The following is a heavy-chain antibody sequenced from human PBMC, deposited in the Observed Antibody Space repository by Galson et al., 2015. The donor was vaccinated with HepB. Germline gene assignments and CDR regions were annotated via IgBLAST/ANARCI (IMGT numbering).Heavy chain of an antibody. CDR2: ISYDGSNK. D-gene: IGHD2-15*01. V-gene: IGHV3-30*18. CDR1: GFTFSSYG. CDR3: AKASSDCSGGSCYSAASDY. J-gene: IGHJ4*02. Sequence: SLRLSCAASGFTFSSYGMHWVRQAPGKGLEWVAVISYDGSNKYYADSVKGRFTISRDNSKNTLYLQMNSLRAEDTAVYYCAKASSDCSGGSCYSAASDYWGQETLVTVSS.